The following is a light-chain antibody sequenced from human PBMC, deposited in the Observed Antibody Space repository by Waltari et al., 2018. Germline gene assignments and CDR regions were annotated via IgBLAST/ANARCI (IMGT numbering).Light chain of an antibody. V-gene: IGLV2-14*03. CDR3: SSQSTNSVVL. CDR2: DVI. J-gene: IGLJ3*02. CDR1: ISDVGGFYS. Sequence: QSALTQPVSVSVSPAQSITISCTGPISDVGGFYSVSLYQVPPGQAPRVMIYDVINRPPGVSDRFSASKSGNTASLTISGLQAEDEGDYYCSSQSTNSVVLFGGGTKLTVL.